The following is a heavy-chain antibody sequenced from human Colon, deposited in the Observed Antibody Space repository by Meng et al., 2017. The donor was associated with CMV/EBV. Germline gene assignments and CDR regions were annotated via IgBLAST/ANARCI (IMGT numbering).Heavy chain of an antibody. CDR2: INPKNGDI. Sequence: QVQLVQSGTEVKKSGASVKGSCKASGYTLTGYYIHWVRQAPGQGLEWMGWINPKNGDINYAQKFQGRVTMTRDTSISTAYMELSRLKSNDAAMYFCARQGVPVAGSSFNFWGQGTLVTVSS. J-gene: IGHJ4*02. CDR3: ARQGVPVAGSSFNF. CDR1: GYTLTGYY. D-gene: IGHD6-13*01. V-gene: IGHV1-2*02.